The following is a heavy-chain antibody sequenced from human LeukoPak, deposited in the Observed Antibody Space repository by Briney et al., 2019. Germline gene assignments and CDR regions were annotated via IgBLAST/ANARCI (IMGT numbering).Heavy chain of an antibody. J-gene: IGHJ4*02. CDR2: ISSSSSYI. V-gene: IGHV3-21*01. CDR3: ARSSNCSSTSCYLGY. D-gene: IGHD2-2*01. CDR1: GFTFSSYS. Sequence: GGSLRPSCAASGFTFSSYSMNWVRQAPGKGLEWLSSISSSSSYIYYADSVKGRFTISRDNAKNSLYLQMNSLRAEDTAVYYCARSSNCSSTSCYLGYWGQGTLVTVSS.